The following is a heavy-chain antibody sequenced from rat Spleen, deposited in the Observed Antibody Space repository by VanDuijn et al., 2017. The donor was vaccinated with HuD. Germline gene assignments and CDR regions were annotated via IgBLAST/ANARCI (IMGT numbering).Heavy chain of an antibody. V-gene: IGHV2S1*01. CDR1: GFSLTSFH. CDR2: MRYDGDT. D-gene: IGHD1-11*01. J-gene: IGHJ1*01. Sequence: QVHLKESGPGLVQSSQTLSLTCNVSGFSLTSFHVSWVRQPPGKGLEWMGRMRYDGDTYYNSALKSRLSISRDTSKSQVFLKLNILQTEDTAIYYCTVTYGGDWYFDFWGPGTMVTVSS. CDR3: TVTYGGDWYFDF.